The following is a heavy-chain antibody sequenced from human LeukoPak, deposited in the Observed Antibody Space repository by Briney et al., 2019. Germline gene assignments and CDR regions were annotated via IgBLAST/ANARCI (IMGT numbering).Heavy chain of an antibody. CDR3: AKDYFTIFGVVIG. CDR1: GFTFSSYA. D-gene: IGHD3-3*01. J-gene: IGHJ4*02. CDR2: ISATGGGT. Sequence: PGASLRLSCAASGFTFSSYAMSWVRQAPGKGLEWVSTISATGGGTVYADSVKGRFTISRDNSKNTLYLQMNSLRAEDTAVYYCAKDYFTIFGVVIGWGQGTLVTVSS. V-gene: IGHV3-23*01.